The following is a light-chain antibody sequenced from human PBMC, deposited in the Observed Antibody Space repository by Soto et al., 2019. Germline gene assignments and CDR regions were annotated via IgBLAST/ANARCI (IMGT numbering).Light chain of an antibody. J-gene: IGKJ5*01. CDR3: QQHNSFSIT. V-gene: IGKV1-5*03. Sequence: DIQMTQSPSTLSGSVGDRVTITCRASQTISNWLAWYQQKPGKAPKLLIYKASTLESGVPSRFSGSGSGTELTLTINSLQADDFATYYCQQHNSFSITFGQGTRLEI. CDR1: QTISNW. CDR2: KAS.